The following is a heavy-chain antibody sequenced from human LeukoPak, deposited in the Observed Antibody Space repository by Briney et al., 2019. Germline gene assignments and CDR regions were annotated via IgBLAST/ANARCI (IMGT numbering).Heavy chain of an antibody. J-gene: IGHJ4*02. D-gene: IGHD3-22*01. CDR3: ASSYYDSSGYYRNFDY. Sequence: SETLSLTCTVSGGSISSYYWSWIRQPPGKGLEWIGYIYYSGSTNYNPSLKSRVTISVDTSKNQFSLKLSSVTAEDTAVYYCASSYYDSSGYYRNFDYWGQGTLVTVSS. CDR1: GGSISSYY. V-gene: IGHV4-59*01. CDR2: IYYSGST.